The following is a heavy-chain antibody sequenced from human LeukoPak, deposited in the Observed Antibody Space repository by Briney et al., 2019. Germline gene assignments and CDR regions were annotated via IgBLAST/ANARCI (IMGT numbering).Heavy chain of an antibody. CDR3: ARVGDSSGYYLIYFDY. J-gene: IGHJ4*02. V-gene: IGHV3-11*04. D-gene: IGHD3-22*01. CDR2: ISSSGSTI. CDR1: GFTFSDYY. Sequence: PGGSLRLSCAASGFTFSDYYMSWIRQAPGKGLEWVSYISSSGSTIYYADSVKGRFTISSDNAKNSLYLQMNSLRAEDTAVYYCARVGDSSGYYLIYFDYWGQGTLVTVSS.